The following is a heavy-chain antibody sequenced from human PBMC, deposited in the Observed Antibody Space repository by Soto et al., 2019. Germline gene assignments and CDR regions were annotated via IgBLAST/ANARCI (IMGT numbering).Heavy chain of an antibody. J-gene: IGHJ4*02. V-gene: IGHV4-4*02. Sequence: TSETLSLTCAVSGASVSSTYWWSWVRQPPGKGPEWIGEINHRGSANYNPSLKSRVTMSLDISKSQFSLRLTSVTAAGTAVYFCARYNAASGTYYFDYWGRGALVTVSS. CDR2: INHRGSA. CDR1: GASVSSTYW. D-gene: IGHD6-13*01. CDR3: ARYNAASGTYYFDY.